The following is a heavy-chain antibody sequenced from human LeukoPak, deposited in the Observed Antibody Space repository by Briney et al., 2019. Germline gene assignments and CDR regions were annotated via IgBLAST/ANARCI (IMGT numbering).Heavy chain of an antibody. J-gene: IGHJ4*02. CDR3: ARQSISGSSLSYFDY. D-gene: IGHD3-22*01. CDR2: INYSGTT. V-gene: IGHV4-39*01. CDR1: GGSTSSSGFY. Sequence: PSETLSLTCTVSGGSTSSSGFYWGWIRQPPGMGLEWIGSINYSGTTYYNPSLKSRVTISVDTSKNQFSLKLSSVTAADTAVYYCARQSISGSSLSYFDYWGQGTLVNVSS.